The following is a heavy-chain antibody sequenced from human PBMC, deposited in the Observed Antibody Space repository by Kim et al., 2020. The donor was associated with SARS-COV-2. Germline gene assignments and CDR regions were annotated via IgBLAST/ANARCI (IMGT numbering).Heavy chain of an antibody. D-gene: IGHD6-19*01. Sequence: GGSLRLSCAASGFTFSSYAMHWVRQAPGKGLEWVAVISYDGSNKYYADSVKGRFTISRDNSKNTLYLQMNSLRAEDTAVYYCARDGGYSSGWYNWFDHWGQGTLVTVSS. V-gene: IGHV3-30*04. CDR3: ARDGGYSSGWYNWFDH. J-gene: IGHJ5*02. CDR1: GFTFSSYA. CDR2: ISYDGSNK.